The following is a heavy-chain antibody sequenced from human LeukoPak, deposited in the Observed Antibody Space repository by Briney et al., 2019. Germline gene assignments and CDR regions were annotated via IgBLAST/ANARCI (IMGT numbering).Heavy chain of an antibody. D-gene: IGHD3-22*01. CDR2: ISYDGSNK. CDR3: ARDFYYYDSSGYVS. Sequence: GRSLRLSCAASGFTFSSYAMHWVRQAPGKGLEWVAVISYDGSNKYYADSVKGRFTISRDNSKNTLYLQMNSLRAEDTAVYYCARDFYYYDSSGYVSWGQGTLVTVSS. J-gene: IGHJ5*02. V-gene: IGHV3-30-3*01. CDR1: GFTFSSYA.